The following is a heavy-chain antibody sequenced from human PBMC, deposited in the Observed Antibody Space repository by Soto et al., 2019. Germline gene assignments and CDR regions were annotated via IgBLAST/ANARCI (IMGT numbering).Heavy chain of an antibody. V-gene: IGHV3-21*01. D-gene: IGHD6-13*01. J-gene: IGHJ4*02. CDR3: ARDLTTATGAFDY. CDR1: GFSLRSYS. CDR2: ISSSSNNI. Sequence: EVQLVESGGGLVKPGGSLRLSCAASGFSLRSYSMNWVRQAPGKGLEWVSSISSSSNNIYYADSVKGRFTISRDNAKNSLFLQVHSLRDEDTAVYFCARDLTTATGAFDYWGQGTLVTVSS.